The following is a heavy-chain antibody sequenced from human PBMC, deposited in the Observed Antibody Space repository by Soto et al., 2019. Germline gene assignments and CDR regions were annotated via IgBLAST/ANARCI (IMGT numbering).Heavy chain of an antibody. V-gene: IGHV3-48*04. D-gene: IGHD2-15*01. Sequence: PVGSLRLSCAVSGFRFYDHSMNWVRQAPGRGLEWVSYISSSSVTIDYADSVEGRFTITRDNAKNSLYLQMNSLRAEDTAVYYCVSYKAYYSSGSCPGSFDYWGQGTLVTVS. CDR3: VSYKAYYSSGSCPGSFDY. CDR2: ISSSSVTI. J-gene: IGHJ4*02. CDR1: GFRFYDHS.